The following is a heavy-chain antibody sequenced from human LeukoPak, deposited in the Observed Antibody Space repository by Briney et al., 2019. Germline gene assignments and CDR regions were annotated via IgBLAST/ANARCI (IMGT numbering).Heavy chain of an antibody. V-gene: IGHV4-34*01. J-gene: IGHJ3*02. CDR1: GGSFGGYY. D-gene: IGHD1-26*01. CDR3: ARDKREPRYAFDI. CDR2: INHSGST. Sequence: SETLSLTCAVYGGSFGGYYWSWIRQPPGKGLEWIGEINHSGSTNYNPSLKSRVTVSVDTSKNQFSLKLSSVTAADTAVYYCARDKREPRYAFDIWGQGTMVTVSS.